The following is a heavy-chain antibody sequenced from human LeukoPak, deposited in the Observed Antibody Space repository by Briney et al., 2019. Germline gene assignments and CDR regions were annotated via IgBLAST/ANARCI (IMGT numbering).Heavy chain of an antibody. J-gene: IGHJ4*02. CDR1: GGSISSYY. V-gene: IGHV4-59*01. Sequence: SETLSLTCTVSGGSISSYYWSWIRQPPGKGLEWIGYIYYSGSTNYNPSLKSRVTIPVDTSKNQFSLRLSSVTAADTAVYYCAREGYTSGWYKTDYWGQGTLVTVSS. CDR2: IYYSGST. CDR3: AREGYTSGWYKTDY. D-gene: IGHD6-19*01.